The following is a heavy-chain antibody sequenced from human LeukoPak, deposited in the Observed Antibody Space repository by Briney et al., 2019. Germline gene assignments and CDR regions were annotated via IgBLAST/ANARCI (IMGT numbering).Heavy chain of an antibody. V-gene: IGHV1-69*13. CDR1: GDTFSSYA. CDR2: IIPIFGTA. J-gene: IGHJ4*02. CDR3: ARVEEYYDILTGYVY. Sequence: SVKVSCKASGDTFSSYAISWVRQAPGQGLEWMGGIIPIFGTANCAQKFRGRVTITADESTSTAYMELSSLRSEDTAVYYCARVEEYYDILTGYVYWGQGTLVTVSS. D-gene: IGHD3-9*01.